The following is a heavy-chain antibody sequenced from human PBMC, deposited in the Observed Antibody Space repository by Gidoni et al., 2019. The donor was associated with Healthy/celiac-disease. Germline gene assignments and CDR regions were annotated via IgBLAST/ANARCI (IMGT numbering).Heavy chain of an antibody. V-gene: IGHV4-4*02. CDR3: ARAANGSGRDVYYFDY. Sequence: QVQLQESGPGLVKPSGTLSLTCAVPGCSLCSSNWLRWVRQPPGKGLEWSGEIYHSWSTNYNPSLKSRVTISVDKSKNQFSLKLSSVTAADTAVDYCARAANGSGRDVYYFDYWGQGTLVTVSS. CDR2: IYHSWST. CDR1: GCSLCSSNW. D-gene: IGHD3-10*01. J-gene: IGHJ4*02.